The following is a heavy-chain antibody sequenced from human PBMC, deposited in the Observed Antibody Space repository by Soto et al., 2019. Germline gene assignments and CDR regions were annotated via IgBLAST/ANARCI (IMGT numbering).Heavy chain of an antibody. V-gene: IGHV3-7*04. Sequence: EDQLVESGGGLVQPGGSLRLTCAVSGFSFRSDWMNWVRQAPGKGLEWVAHTNQDGSEKYYLDSVKGRFTIFRDNAKNSLYLQMNGLRAGDPAVYYCSGGVGDAIWGQGTLVTVSS. J-gene: IGHJ4*02. D-gene: IGHD1-26*01. CDR3: SGGVGDAI. CDR1: GFSFRSDW. CDR2: TNQDGSEK.